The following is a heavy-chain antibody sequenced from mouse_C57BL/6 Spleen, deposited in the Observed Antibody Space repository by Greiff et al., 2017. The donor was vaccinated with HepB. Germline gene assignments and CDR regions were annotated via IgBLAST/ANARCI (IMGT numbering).Heavy chain of an antibody. Sequence: LVEPGASVKMSCKASGYTFTDYNMHWVKQSHGKSLEWIGYINPNNGGTSYNQKFKGKATLTVNKSSSTAYMELRSLTSEDSAVYYCARAHYYYGSSPAWFAYWGQGTLVTVSA. D-gene: IGHD1-1*01. CDR1: GYTFTDYN. V-gene: IGHV1-22*01. J-gene: IGHJ3*01. CDR3: ARAHYYYGSSPAWFAY. CDR2: INPNNGGT.